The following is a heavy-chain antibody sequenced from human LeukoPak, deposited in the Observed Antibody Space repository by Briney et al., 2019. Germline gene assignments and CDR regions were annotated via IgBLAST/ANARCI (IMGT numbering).Heavy chain of an antibody. D-gene: IGHD6-6*01. J-gene: IGHJ6*03. CDR3: ARRKRDRSSSSSDLYYYYYMDV. Sequence: PSETLSLTCTVSGASISSSDYYWGWVRQTPGKGLEWIVSISYRGSTYYNPSLKSRVTISVDTSKNQFSLKLSSVAAADTAVYYCARRKRDRSSSSSDLYYYYYMDVWGKGTTVTVSS. CDR1: GASISSSDYY. CDR2: ISYRGST. V-gene: IGHV4-39*01.